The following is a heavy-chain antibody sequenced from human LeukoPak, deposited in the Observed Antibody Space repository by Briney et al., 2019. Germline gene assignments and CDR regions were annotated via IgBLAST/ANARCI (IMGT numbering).Heavy chain of an antibody. D-gene: IGHD2-21*01. CDR1: GFTSSNYG. CDR3: AKKHMSNSAYPWFWFDT. J-gene: IGHJ5*02. CDR2: ISCSGGIR. V-gene: IGHV3-23*01. Sequence: GGSLRLSCEASGFTSSNYGMNWVRHAPAKGLEWVSAISCSGGIRYYADSVKGRYTISRDNSKTTLYLQINSLRAEDMAVLYCAKKHMSNSAYPWFWFDTWGQGNVVTVSS.